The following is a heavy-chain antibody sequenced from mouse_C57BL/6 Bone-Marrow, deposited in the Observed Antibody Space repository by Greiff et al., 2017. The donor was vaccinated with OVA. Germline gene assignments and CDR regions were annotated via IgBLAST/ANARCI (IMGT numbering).Heavy chain of an antibody. CDR3: ARNLGTTVVAPYYYAMDY. CDR1: GFSLTSYG. CDR2: IWSGGST. J-gene: IGHJ4*01. V-gene: IGHV2-2*01. D-gene: IGHD1-1*01. Sequence: VMLVESGPGLVQPSQSLSITCTVSGFSLTSYGVHWVRQSPGKGLEWLGVIWSGGSTDYNAAFISRLSISKDNSKSQVFFKMNSLQADDTAIYYCARNLGTTVVAPYYYAMDYWGQGTSVTVSS.